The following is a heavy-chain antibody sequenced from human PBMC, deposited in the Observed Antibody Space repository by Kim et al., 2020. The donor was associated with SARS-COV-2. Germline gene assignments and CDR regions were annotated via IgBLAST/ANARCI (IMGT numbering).Heavy chain of an antibody. D-gene: IGHD2-15*01. CDR2: IDPSDSYT. J-gene: IGHJ5*02. V-gene: IGHV5-10-1*01. CDR1: GYSFISYW. Sequence: GESLKISCKGSGYSFISYWISWVRQMPGKGLEWMGRIDPSDSYTNYSPSFQGHVTISADKSISTAYLQWSSLKASDTAMYYCARGDCSGGSCYLYNWFDPWGQGTLVTVSS. CDR3: ARGDCSGGSCYLYNWFDP.